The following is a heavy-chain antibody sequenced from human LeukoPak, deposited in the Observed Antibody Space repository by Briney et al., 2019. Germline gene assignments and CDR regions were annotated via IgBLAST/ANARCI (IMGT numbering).Heavy chain of an antibody. Sequence: SETLSLTCAVYGGPFSGYYWSWIRQPPGKGLEWIGEINHSGSTNYNPSLKSRVTISVDTSKNQFSLKLSSVTAADTAVYYCARGFTAAGTLYYYYYYMDVWGKGTTVTVSS. J-gene: IGHJ6*03. D-gene: IGHD6-13*01. CDR1: GGPFSGYY. V-gene: IGHV4-34*01. CDR3: ARGFTAAGTLYYYYYYMDV. CDR2: INHSGST.